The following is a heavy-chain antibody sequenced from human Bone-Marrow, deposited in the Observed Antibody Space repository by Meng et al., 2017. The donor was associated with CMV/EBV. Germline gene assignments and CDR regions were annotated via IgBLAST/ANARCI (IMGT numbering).Heavy chain of an antibody. V-gene: IGHV3-13*01. CDR3: AREGDIVVVPAPPYYYGMDV. J-gene: IGHJ6*02. Sequence: GESLKISCVASGFTFSSYDMHWVRQATGKGLEWVSAIGTAGDTYYPGSVKGRFTISRDNAKNSLYLQMNSLRAEDTAVYYCAREGDIVVVPAPPYYYGMDVWGQGTTVTVSS. D-gene: IGHD2-2*01. CDR2: IGTAGDT. CDR1: GFTFSSYD.